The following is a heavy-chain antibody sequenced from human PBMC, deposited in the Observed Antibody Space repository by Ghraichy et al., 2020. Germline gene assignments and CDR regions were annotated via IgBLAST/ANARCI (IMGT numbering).Heavy chain of an antibody. CDR1: GFTFSSYS. CDR2: ISTTGNTI. J-gene: IGHJ4*02. D-gene: IGHD4-17*01. Sequence: GESLNISCAASGFTFSSYSMNWVRQAPGKGLEWVSSISTTGNTIHYADSVKGRFTISRDNAKNSLYLQMNSLRDADTAVYYCARDRRYGDGFDSWGQGTLVTVSS. V-gene: IGHV3-48*02. CDR3: ARDRRYGDGFDS.